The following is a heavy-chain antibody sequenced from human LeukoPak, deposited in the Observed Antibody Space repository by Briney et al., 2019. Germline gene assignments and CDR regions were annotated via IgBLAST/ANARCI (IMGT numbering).Heavy chain of an antibody. J-gene: IGHJ4*02. CDR1: GGSISSTGYY. CDR2: IYDSGRS. D-gene: IGHD5-18*01. Sequence: SETLSLTCTVSGGSISSTGYYWGWIRQPPGKGLEWIGSIYDSGRSYYTPSLKSRVTISVDTSKNHSSLKLSSVTAADTAVYYCARHRGYTYGYLDYWGQGTLVTVSS. V-gene: IGHV4-39*01. CDR3: ARHRGYTYGYLDY.